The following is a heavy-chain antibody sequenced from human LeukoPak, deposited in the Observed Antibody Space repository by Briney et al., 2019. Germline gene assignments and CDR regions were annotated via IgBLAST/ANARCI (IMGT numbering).Heavy chain of an antibody. J-gene: IGHJ4*02. CDR3: ARGTRYSSGWTFDY. CDR2: TYYRSKWYN. D-gene: IGHD6-19*01. V-gene: IGHV6-1*01. CDR1: GDSVSSNSAA. Sequence: SHTLSLTCAISGDSVSSNSAAWNWIRQSPSRGLEWLGRTYYRSKWYNDYAVSVKSRITINPDTSKNQFSLQVNSVTPEDTAVYYCARGTRYSSGWTFDYWGQGTLVTVSS.